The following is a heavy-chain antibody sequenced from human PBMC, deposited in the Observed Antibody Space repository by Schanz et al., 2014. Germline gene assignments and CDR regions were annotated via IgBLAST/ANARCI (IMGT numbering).Heavy chain of an antibody. CDR2: ISTYTGNT. V-gene: IGHV1-18*04. D-gene: IGHD6-19*01. CDR3: ARENTAVAGMPRVMDV. J-gene: IGHJ6*02. CDR1: GYTFTSYG. Sequence: QVQLVQSGTEVKKPGASVKVSCKASGYTFTSYGVSWVRQAPGQGLEWMGWISTYTGNTNYAQRLQDRVTMTTDTSTSTAYMELRSLRSDDTAVFFCARENTAVAGMPRVMDVWGQGTTVTVTS.